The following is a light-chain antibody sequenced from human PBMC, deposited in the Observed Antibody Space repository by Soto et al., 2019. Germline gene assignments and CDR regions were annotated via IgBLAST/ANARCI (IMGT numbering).Light chain of an antibody. CDR2: DAS. CDR3: QQYGSSGT. CDR1: ESVVSNY. Sequence: EIVLTQSPGTLSLSPGERATLSCRATESVVSNYLAWYQLKPGQAPRLLIYDASSRATGIPDRFSGSGSGTDFTLTISRLEPEGFAVYYCQQYGSSGTFGQGTKVDIK. J-gene: IGKJ1*01. V-gene: IGKV3-20*01.